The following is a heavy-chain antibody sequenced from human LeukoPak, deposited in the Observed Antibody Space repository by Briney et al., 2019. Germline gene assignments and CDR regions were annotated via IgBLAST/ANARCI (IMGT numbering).Heavy chain of an antibody. D-gene: IGHD3-10*01. CDR1: GYSFTGYY. V-gene: IGHV1-2*02. CDR3: ARDRITMVRGVKNWFDP. CDR2: INPSSGDS. Sequence: ASVKVSCKASGYSFTGYYIHWVRQAPGQGLECMGWINPSSGDSDFAQKFQGRVTMTRDTSISTAYMELSRLTFDDAAVYYCARDRITMVRGVKNWFDPWGQGTLVTVSS. J-gene: IGHJ5*02.